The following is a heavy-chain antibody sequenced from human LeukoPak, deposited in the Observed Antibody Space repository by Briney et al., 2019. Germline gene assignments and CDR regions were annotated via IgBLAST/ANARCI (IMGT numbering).Heavy chain of an antibody. Sequence: SVKVSCKASGGTFSSYAISWVRQAPGQGLEWMGGIIPLFGTPNYAQKFQGRVTMSADESTSTAYMELSNLRSEDTAVYYCAKRAGDDYNLGGYFDYWGQGTLVTVSS. CDR1: GGTFSSYA. D-gene: IGHD5-24*01. V-gene: IGHV1-69*13. CDR2: IIPLFGTP. J-gene: IGHJ4*02. CDR3: AKRAGDDYNLGGYFDY.